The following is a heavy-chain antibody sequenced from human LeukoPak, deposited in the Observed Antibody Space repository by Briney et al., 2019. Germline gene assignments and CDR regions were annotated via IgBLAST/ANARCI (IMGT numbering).Heavy chain of an antibody. CDR3: AKLRDYSGYDYFDY. Sequence: GGSLRLSCAASGFTFSSYWMHWVRQAPGKGLVWVSRINSDGSSTSYADSVKGRFTISRDNSKNTLYLQMNSLRAEDTAVYYCAKLRDYSGYDYFDYWGQGTLVTVSS. CDR2: INSDGSST. D-gene: IGHD5-12*01. CDR1: GFTFSSYW. J-gene: IGHJ4*02. V-gene: IGHV3-74*01.